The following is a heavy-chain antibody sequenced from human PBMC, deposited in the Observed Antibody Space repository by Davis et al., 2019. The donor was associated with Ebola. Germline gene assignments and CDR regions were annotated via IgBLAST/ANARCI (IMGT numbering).Heavy chain of an antibody. CDR2: ISSSGRNI. J-gene: IGHJ3*02. CDR1: GVSFSSFD. CDR3: STAFNSVTDAFDT. V-gene: IGHV3-48*03. D-gene: IGHD4-17*01. Sequence: GGSLRLSCAVSGVSFSSFDLNWVRQAPGKGLEWVSYISSSGRNIHYADSVKGRFTISRDNAKQLLFLQMNSLRAEDTAVYYCSTAFNSVTDAFDTWGQGTMVTVSS.